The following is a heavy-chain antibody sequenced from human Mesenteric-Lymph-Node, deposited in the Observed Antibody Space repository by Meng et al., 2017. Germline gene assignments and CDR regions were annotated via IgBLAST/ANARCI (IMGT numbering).Heavy chain of an antibody. Sequence: EVQLVESGGGLVKPGGSLRLSCAASGFTFSSYSMNWVRQAPGKGLEWVSSISSRSSYIYYADSVKGRFTISRDNAKNSLYLQMNSLRAEDTALYYCARDPGGEAAIGLWGRGTLVTVSS. D-gene: IGHD2-2*01. CDR2: ISSRSSYI. CDR1: GFTFSSYS. CDR3: ARDPGGEAAIGL. V-gene: IGHV3-21*01. J-gene: IGHJ2*01.